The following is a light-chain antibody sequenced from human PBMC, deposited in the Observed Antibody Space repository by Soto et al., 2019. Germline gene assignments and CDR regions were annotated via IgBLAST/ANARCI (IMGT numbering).Light chain of an antibody. Sequence: DIQMTQSPSTLSASVGDRVTITCRASQSISSRLAWYQQKPGKAPKLLIYNASSLESGVPSRFSGSGSGTGFTLTISSLHPDDFATYYCQQYNSYLLTFGGGTKVEIK. CDR2: NAS. CDR3: QQYNSYLLT. V-gene: IGKV1-5*03. CDR1: QSISSR. J-gene: IGKJ4*01.